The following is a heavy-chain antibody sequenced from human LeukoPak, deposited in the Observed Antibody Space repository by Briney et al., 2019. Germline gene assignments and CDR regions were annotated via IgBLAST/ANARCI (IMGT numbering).Heavy chain of an antibody. CDR3: ARVATGDYDY. CDR2: ISSNGGST. Sequence: PGGSLRLSCAASGLTFSSYAMHWVRQAPGKGLEYVSAISSNGGSTYYANSVKGRFTISRDNSKNTLYLQMGSLRAEDMAVYYCARVATGDYDYWGQGTLVTVSS. D-gene: IGHD7-27*01. CDR1: GLTFSSYA. J-gene: IGHJ4*02. V-gene: IGHV3-64*01.